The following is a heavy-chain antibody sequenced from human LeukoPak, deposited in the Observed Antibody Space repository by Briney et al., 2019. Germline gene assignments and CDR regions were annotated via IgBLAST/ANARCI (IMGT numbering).Heavy chain of an antibody. CDR1: GGSISSYY. CDR3: AGGGFLEWLPGGYDYGMDV. D-gene: IGHD3-3*01. J-gene: IGHJ6*02. CDR2: IYTSGST. Sequence: PSETLSLTCTVSGGSISSYYWSWIRQPAGKGLEWIGRIYTSGSTNYNPSLKSRVTMSVDTSKNQFSLKLSSVTAADTAVYYCAGGGFLEWLPGGYDYGMDVWGQGTTVTVSS. V-gene: IGHV4-4*07.